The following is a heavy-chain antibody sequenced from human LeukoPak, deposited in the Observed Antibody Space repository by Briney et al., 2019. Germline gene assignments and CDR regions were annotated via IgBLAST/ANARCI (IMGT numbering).Heavy chain of an antibody. D-gene: IGHD3-16*02. V-gene: IGHV3-30*04. CDR1: GFTFSSYA. J-gene: IGHJ4*02. CDR3: ARDQGITFGGVIVPDY. CDR2: ISYDGSNK. Sequence: LGGSLRLSCAASGFTFSSYAMHWVRQAPGKGLEWVAVISYDGSNKYYADSVKGRFTISRDNSKNTLYLQMNSLRAEDTAVYYCARDQGITFGGVIVPDYWGQGTLVIVSS.